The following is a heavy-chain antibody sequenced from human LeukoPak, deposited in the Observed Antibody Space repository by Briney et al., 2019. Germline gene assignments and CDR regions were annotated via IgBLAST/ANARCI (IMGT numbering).Heavy chain of an antibody. CDR2: ISGSGDST. CDR3: AKDQPVGYCCSTSCYIDY. V-gene: IGHV3-23*01. D-gene: IGHD2-2*02. Sequence: GGSLRLSCADSGFTFSRYAMSWVRQAPGKGLEWVSAISGSGDSTYYADSVKGRITISRDNSRNTLYLQMNSLRAEDTAVYYCAKDQPVGYCCSTSCYIDYWGQGTLVTVSS. J-gene: IGHJ4*02. CDR1: GFTFSRYA.